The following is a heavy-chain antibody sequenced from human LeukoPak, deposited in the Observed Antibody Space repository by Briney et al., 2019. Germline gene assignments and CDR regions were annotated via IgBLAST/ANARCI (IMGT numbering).Heavy chain of an antibody. Sequence: PGGSLRLSCAASGFTFSSYGMHWVRQAPGKGLEWVALIWYDGNNKYYADSVKGRFTISRDNSKNTLYLQMNSLRAEDTAVYYCARGTMSVVVAATDYYYGMDVWGKGTTVTVSS. J-gene: IGHJ6*04. CDR2: IWYDGNNK. CDR3: ARGTMSVVVAATDYYYGMDV. D-gene: IGHD2-15*01. CDR1: GFTFSSYG. V-gene: IGHV3-33*01.